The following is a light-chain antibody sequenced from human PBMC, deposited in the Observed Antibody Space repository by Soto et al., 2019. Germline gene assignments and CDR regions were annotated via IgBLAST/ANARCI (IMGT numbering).Light chain of an antibody. Sequence: EIVLTQSPGTLSLSPGERATLSCRASQSVSSSYLAWYQQKPGQAPRLLIYGASSRATGIPDRFSGSGSGTDFTLTISRLEPEDFAVYYRQQYGSSPLTFGGGTNVDIK. CDR3: QQYGSSPLT. J-gene: IGKJ4*01. V-gene: IGKV3-20*01. CDR1: QSVSSSY. CDR2: GAS.